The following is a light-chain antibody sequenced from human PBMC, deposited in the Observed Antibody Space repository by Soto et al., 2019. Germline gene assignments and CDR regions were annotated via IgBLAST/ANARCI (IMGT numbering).Light chain of an antibody. Sequence: EIVLTQSPGTLSLSPGERATLSCRASQSVSSSYLAWYQQKPGQAPRLLIYGASSRATGLPDRFSGSGSGTDFTLTISRLEPEDFAVYYWQQYGSSPRFTFGPGTKVDIK. CDR3: QQYGSSPRFT. CDR2: GAS. J-gene: IGKJ3*01. CDR1: QSVSSSY. V-gene: IGKV3-20*01.